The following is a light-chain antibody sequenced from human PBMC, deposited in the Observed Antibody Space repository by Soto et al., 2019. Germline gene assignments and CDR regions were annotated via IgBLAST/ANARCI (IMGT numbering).Light chain of an antibody. CDR3: CSYAGSYTWV. Sequence: QSVLTQPRSVSGSPGQSVTISCTGTSSDVGGYYCVSWYQQHPGKAPKLMIYDVTKRPSGVPDRFSGSKSGNTASLTISGLQAEDEADYYCCSYAGSYTWVFGGGTKLTVL. CDR2: DVT. V-gene: IGLV2-11*01. J-gene: IGLJ3*02. CDR1: SSDVGGYYC.